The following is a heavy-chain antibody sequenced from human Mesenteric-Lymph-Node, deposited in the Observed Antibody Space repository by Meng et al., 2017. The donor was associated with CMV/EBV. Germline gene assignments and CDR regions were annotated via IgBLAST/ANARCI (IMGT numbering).Heavy chain of an antibody. V-gene: IGHV3-11*01. Sequence: GGSLRLSCAASGFIFSDYYLTWIRQAPGKGLEWVSSISSTGTTIDYADSVTGRFTISGDKAKKSVYLQMESLRAEDTAVYFCAGGTNTSCYNFACYGMDVWGHGTTVTVSS. J-gene: IGHJ6*02. CDR1: GFIFSDYY. CDR2: ISSTGTTI. CDR3: AGGTNTSCYNFACYGMDV. D-gene: IGHD2-2*01.